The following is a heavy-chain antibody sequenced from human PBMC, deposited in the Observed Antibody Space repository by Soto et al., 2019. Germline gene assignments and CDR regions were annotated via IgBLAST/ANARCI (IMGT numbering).Heavy chain of an antibody. CDR3: AKDTGYYYDSSGYDY. Sequence: GGSLRLSCAASGFTFSSYGMHWVRQAPGKGLEWVAVISYDGSNKYYADSVKGRFTISRDNSKNTLYLQMNSLRAEDTAVYYCAKDTGYYYDSSGYDYWGQGTLVTVSS. CDR2: ISYDGSNK. V-gene: IGHV3-30*18. D-gene: IGHD3-22*01. CDR1: GFTFSSYG. J-gene: IGHJ4*02.